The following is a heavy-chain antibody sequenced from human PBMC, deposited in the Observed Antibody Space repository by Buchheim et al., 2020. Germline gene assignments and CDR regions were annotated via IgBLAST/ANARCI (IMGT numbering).Heavy chain of an antibody. Sequence: EVQLVESGGALVQPGGSLRLSCAASGFTFSTYCMAWVRQAPGKGLEWVANINQDGSQKSYVDSVRGRFTISRDNAKNSLSLQMNSLRVEDTAVYYCAREGGLAFWGQGT. CDR3: AREGGLAF. J-gene: IGHJ3*01. CDR2: INQDGSQK. CDR1: GFTFSTYC. V-gene: IGHV3-7*01. D-gene: IGHD3/OR15-3a*01.